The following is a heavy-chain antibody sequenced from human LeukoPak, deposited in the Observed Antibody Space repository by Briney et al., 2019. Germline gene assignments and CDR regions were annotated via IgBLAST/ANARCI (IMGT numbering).Heavy chain of an antibody. CDR3: AKDPDPRPIRLPDTAMVTLGY. D-gene: IGHD5-18*01. V-gene: IGHV1-24*01. CDR2: FDPEDGET. J-gene: IGHJ4*02. CDR1: GYTLTELS. Sequence: ASVKVSCKVSGYTLTELSMHWVRQAPGKGLEWMGGFDPEDGETIYAQKFQGRVTMTEDTSTDTAYMELSSLRSEDTAVYYCAKDPDPRPIRLPDTAMVTLGYWGQGTLVTVSS.